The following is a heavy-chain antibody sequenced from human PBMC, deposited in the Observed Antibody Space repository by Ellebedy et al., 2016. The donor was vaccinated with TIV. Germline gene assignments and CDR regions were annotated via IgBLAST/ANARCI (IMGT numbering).Heavy chain of an antibody. CDR1: GFTFDDYG. V-gene: IGHV3-23*01. Sequence: GGSLRLSCAASGFTFDDYGMSWVRQAPGKGLEWVSAISGSGGSTYYADSVKGRFTNSRDNSKNTLYLQMNSLRAEDTAVYYCASIAARLDFDYWGQGTLVTVSS. J-gene: IGHJ4*02. CDR3: ASIAARLDFDY. CDR2: ISGSGGST. D-gene: IGHD6-6*01.